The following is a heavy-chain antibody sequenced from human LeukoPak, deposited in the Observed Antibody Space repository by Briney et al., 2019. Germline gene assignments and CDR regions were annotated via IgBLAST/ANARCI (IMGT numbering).Heavy chain of an antibody. CDR1: LGSISSYY. CDR2: IYYSGNT. CDR3: ATGEEYSSSSNYFDY. D-gene: IGHD6-6*01. Sequence: SETLSLTCTVSLGSISSYYWSGIRQPPGKGLWGIGYIYYSGNTNYNPSIKSRVTISLDTSKNQFSPKMRSVTDAATAVYYCATGEEYSSSSNYFDYWGQGTLVTVSS. J-gene: IGHJ4*02. V-gene: IGHV4-59*01.